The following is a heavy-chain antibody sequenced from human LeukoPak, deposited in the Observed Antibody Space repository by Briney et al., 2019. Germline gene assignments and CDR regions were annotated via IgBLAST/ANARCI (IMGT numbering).Heavy chain of an antibody. CDR3: VRGVGGEYFYFDR. J-gene: IGHJ4*02. D-gene: IGHD1-26*01. CDR2: IYHSGAA. V-gene: IGHV4-30-4*07. Sequence: SETLSLTCGVSGDSISSDGHSWGWIRQPPGKGLEWVGYIYHSGAAYHNPSLKSRLALSVDTSNNQFSLRLRSVTAADTAVYYCVRGVGGEYFYFDRWGQGALVTVSA. CDR1: GDSISSDGHS.